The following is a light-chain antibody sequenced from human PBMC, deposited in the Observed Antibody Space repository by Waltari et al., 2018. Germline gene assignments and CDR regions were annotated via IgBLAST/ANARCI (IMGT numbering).Light chain of an antibody. J-gene: IGKJ2*01. Sequence: DVVMTQSPLSLPVTRGQPASFACRAGQSLGYSDGNTYLSWFQQRPGQSTRRLIYKSSNRDSGVPDRFSGSGSGPDFTLKISRVEADDVGVYYCMQAVHWPYTFGQGTKLEIK. V-gene: IGKV2-30*01. CDR3: MQAVHWPYT. CDR1: QSLGYSDGNTY. CDR2: KSS.